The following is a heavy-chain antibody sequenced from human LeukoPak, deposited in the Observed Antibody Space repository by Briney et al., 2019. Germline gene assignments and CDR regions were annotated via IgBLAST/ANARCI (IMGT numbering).Heavy chain of an antibody. Sequence: SETLSLTCTVSGGSISSSSYYWGWIRQPPGKGLEWIGNIYYSGSTYYNPSLKSRVTISVDTSKNQFFLKLSSVAAAATAFYYCARPYSGSYGYCFDCWGQGTLATVPS. D-gene: IGHD1-26*01. J-gene: IGHJ4*02. CDR2: IYYSGST. V-gene: IGHV4-39*01. CDR1: GGSISSSSYY. CDR3: ARPYSGSYGYCFDC.